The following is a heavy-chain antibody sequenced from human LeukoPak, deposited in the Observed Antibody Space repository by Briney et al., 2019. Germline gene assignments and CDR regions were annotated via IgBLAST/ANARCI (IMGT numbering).Heavy chain of an antibody. J-gene: IGHJ4*02. Sequence: SETLSLTCTVATHSVTSFYCGWIRQPPGKGMEWIGYIYYSGSTNYNPSLKSRVTIPVDTSKTQFSLKLSSVTACITALYYCARVMDIVTTDYWGQGTLVTVSS. CDR3: ARVMDIVTTDY. CDR1: THSVTSFY. CDR2: IYYSGST. V-gene: IGHV4-59*02. D-gene: IGHD5-12*01.